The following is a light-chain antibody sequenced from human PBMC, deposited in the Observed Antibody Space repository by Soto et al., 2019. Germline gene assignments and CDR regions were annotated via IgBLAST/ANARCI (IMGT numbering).Light chain of an antibody. CDR2: GAS. CDR1: RTINTY. V-gene: IGKV1-39*01. Sequence: DVRMTQSPSSLSASVGDTITITCRASRTINTYLNWFQQNPGEPPRLLIYGASTLHDGVPSRFSGSGSGADFNLTISGLQPEDFASYHCQQTYSDISFGGGTKV. CDR3: QQTYSDIS. J-gene: IGKJ4*01.